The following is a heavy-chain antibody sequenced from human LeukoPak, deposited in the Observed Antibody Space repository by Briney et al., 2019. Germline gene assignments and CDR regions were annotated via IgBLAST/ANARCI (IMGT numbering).Heavy chain of an antibody. V-gene: IGHV3-21*01. J-gene: IGHJ5*02. CDR1: GFTFSSYS. Sequence: PGGSLRLSCAASGFTFSSYSMNWVRQAPGKGLEWVSSISSSSSYIYYADSVKGRFTISRDNAKNSLYLQMNSLRAEDTAVYYCARANGYYYGSGDNNWFDPWGQGTLVTVSS. CDR2: ISSSSSYI. CDR3: ARANGYYYGSGDNNWFDP. D-gene: IGHD3-10*01.